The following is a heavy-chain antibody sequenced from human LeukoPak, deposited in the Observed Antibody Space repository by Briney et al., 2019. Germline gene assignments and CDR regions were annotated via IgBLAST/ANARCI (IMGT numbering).Heavy chain of an antibody. V-gene: IGHV3-74*01. Sequence: GGSLRLSCVASGFSLSGYWMYWVRQAPGKGLMYISRNNGDGSTTNYADVVKGRFTMSRDNAKNTLYLQMNSLRVEDTAVYYCARDPRNVGLAPWGQGTLVTVSS. CDR1: GFSLSGYW. CDR3: ARDPRNVGLAP. CDR2: NNGDGSTT. D-gene: IGHD2-15*01. J-gene: IGHJ5*02.